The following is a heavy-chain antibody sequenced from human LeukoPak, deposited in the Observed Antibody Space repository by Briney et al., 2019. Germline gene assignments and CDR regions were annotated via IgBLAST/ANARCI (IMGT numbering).Heavy chain of an antibody. CDR2: ISWNSDSV. CDR1: GFTFDDYA. J-gene: IGHJ4*02. D-gene: IGHD2-15*01. Sequence: GRSLRLSCAASGFTFDDYAIHWVRQAPGMGLEWVSGISWNSDSVGYADSVKGRVTISRDNSKNTLYLQMNSLRAEDTAVYYCAKAAAYCSGGSCYSALDYWGQGTLVTVSS. V-gene: IGHV3-9*01. CDR3: AKAAAYCSGGSCYSALDY.